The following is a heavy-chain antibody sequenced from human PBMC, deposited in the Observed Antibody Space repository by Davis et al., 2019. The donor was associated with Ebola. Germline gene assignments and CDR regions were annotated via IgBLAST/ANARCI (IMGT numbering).Heavy chain of an antibody. CDR1: VYTFTDYN. V-gene: IGHV1-2*06. Sequence: ASVKVSCMASVYTFTDYNIHWMRQAPGQGLEWLGRVILKSGATNYAQKFQGSVTMTRDTSISTVYMELSSLRYDDTADYYCARGHNYAHEYWGQGTLVTVSS. J-gene: IGHJ4*02. CDR2: VILKSGAT. CDR3: ARGHNYAHEY. D-gene: IGHD4-11*01.